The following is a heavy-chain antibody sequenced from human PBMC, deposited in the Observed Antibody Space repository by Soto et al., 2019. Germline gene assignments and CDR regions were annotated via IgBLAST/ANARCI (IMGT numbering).Heavy chain of an antibody. Sequence: GGSLRLSCAASGFTFSSYGMHWVRQAPGKGLEWVAVISYDGSNKYYADSGKGRFTISRDNSKNTLYLQMNSLRAEDTAVYYCAKDAGYYGSGSYNLDYWGQGTLVTVSS. CDR1: GFTFSSYG. V-gene: IGHV3-30*18. J-gene: IGHJ4*02. CDR2: ISYDGSNK. CDR3: AKDAGYYGSGSYNLDY. D-gene: IGHD3-10*01.